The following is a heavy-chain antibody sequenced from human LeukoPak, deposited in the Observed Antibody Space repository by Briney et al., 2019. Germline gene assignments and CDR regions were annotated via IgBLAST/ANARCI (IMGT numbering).Heavy chain of an antibody. CDR3: ARVGEGGSYYFDY. CDR2: IIPIFGTA. J-gene: IGHJ4*02. D-gene: IGHD1-26*01. Sequence: SVKVSCKASGGTFSSYAISWVRQAPGQGLEWMGGIIPIFGTANYAQKFQGRVTITADESTSTAYMELSSLRSEDTAVYYCARVGEGGSYYFDYWGQGTLVTVSS. V-gene: IGHV1-69*13. CDR1: GGTFSSYA.